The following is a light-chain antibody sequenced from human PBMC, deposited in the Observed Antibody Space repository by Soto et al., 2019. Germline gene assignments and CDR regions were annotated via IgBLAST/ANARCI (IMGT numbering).Light chain of an antibody. J-gene: IGLJ1*01. Sequence: QSVLTRPASVSGPPGQSITISCSGTSSDIGTYDHVAWFQQFPGKTPKLVIYSVSDRPSGGSYRFSGSKSGNTASLTISGLQADDEADYYCISYTVSRSYVFGTGTKVTVL. CDR2: SVS. CDR1: SSDIGTYDH. CDR3: ISYTVSRSYV. V-gene: IGLV2-14*01.